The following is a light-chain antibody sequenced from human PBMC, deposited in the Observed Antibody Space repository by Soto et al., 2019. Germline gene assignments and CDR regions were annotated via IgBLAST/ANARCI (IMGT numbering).Light chain of an antibody. CDR1: SSSIGGNA. CDR3: ATWDDGLKGPV. CDR2: AND. J-gene: IGLJ3*02. V-gene: IGLV1-44*01. Sequence: QAVVTQAPSASGTPGQRVTISCSGSSSSIGGNAVNWYQQLPGTAPRLLINANDRRPSGVPDRFSGSKSGTSASLAISGLQSEDEGDYYCATWDDGLKGPVFGGGTKVTVL.